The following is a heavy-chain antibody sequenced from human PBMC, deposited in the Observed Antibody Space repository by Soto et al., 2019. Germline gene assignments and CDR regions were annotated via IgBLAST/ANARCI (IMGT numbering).Heavy chain of an antibody. CDR1: GYTFTGYY. J-gene: IGHJ6*02. CDR3: ARDPSSIAGYYYYYGMDV. Sequence: EASVKVSCKASGYTFTGYYMHWVRQAPGQGLEWMGWINPNSGGTNYAQKFQGWVTMTRDTSISTAYMELSRLRSDDTAVYYCARDPSSIAGYYYYYGMDVWGQGTTVTVSS. CDR2: INPNSGGT. V-gene: IGHV1-2*04. D-gene: IGHD6-6*01.